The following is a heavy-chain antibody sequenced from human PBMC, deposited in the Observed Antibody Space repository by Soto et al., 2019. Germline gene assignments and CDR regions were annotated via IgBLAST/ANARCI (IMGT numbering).Heavy chain of an antibody. J-gene: IGHJ2*01. V-gene: IGHV3-9*01. CDR1: GFTFDDYA. Sequence: EVQLVESGGGLVQPGRSLRLSCAASGFTFDDYAMHWVRQAPGKGLEWVLGISWNSGSIGYADSVKGRFTISRDNAKHSLYLQMNSLRAEDTALYYCAKGPAVAVFGYFDLWGRGTLVTVSS. D-gene: IGHD6-19*01. CDR3: AKGPAVAVFGYFDL. CDR2: ISWNSGSI.